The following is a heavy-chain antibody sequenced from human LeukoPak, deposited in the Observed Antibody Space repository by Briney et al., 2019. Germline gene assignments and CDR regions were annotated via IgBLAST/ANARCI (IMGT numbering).Heavy chain of an antibody. Sequence: GGSLRLSCGASGFTFRNYWMNWVRQAPGKGLEWVANIKDDGSDKYYADSVQGRITISRDNSRNTLYLQMNSLRPEDTAVYYCATEVAAGGPQDHWGQGTLVTVSA. CDR2: IKDDGSDK. CDR1: GFTFRNYW. CDR3: ATEVAAGGPQDH. J-gene: IGHJ4*02. D-gene: IGHD6-13*01. V-gene: IGHV3-7*01.